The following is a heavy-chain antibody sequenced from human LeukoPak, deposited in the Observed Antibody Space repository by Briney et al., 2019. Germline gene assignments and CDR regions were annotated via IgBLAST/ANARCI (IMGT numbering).Heavy chain of an antibody. CDR3: AREGNYYDSSGYSPLDY. J-gene: IGHJ4*02. CDR2: IYYSGST. V-gene: IGHV4-31*03. D-gene: IGHD3-22*01. Sequence: SETLSLTCTVSGGSISSGGYYRSWIRQHPGKGLEWIGYIYYSGSTYYNPSLKSRVTISVDTSKNQFSLKLSSVTAADTAVYYCAREGNYYDSSGYSPLDYWGQGTLVTVSS. CDR1: GGSISSGGYY.